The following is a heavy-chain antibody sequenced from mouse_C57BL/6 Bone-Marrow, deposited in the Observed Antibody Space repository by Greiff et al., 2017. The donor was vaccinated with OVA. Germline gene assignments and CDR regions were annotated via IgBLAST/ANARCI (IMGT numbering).Heavy chain of an antibody. V-gene: IGHV1-47*01. J-gene: IGHJ2*01. CDR1: GYTFTTYP. D-gene: IGHD1-1*01. CDR3: ARGRKYYGRSYPYYFDY. Sequence: VQLQQSGAELVKPGASVKMSCKASGYTFTTYPIEWMKQNHGKSLEWIGNFHPYNDDTKYNEKFKGKATLTVEKSSSTVYLELSRLTSDDSAVSYCARGRKYYGRSYPYYFDYWGQGTTLTVSS. CDR2: FHPYNDDT.